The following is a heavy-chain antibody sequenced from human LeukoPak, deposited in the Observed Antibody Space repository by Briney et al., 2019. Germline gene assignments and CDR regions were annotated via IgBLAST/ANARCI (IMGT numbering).Heavy chain of an antibody. V-gene: IGHV1-18*01. Sequence: ASVKVSCKASGYTFTSYGISWARQAPGQGLEWMGWISAYNGNTNYAQKLQGRVTMTTDTSTSTAYMELRSLRSDDTAVYYCARDYYDSSGQGLDAFDIWGQGTMVTVSS. D-gene: IGHD3-22*01. CDR1: GYTFTSYG. CDR3: ARDYYDSSGQGLDAFDI. J-gene: IGHJ3*02. CDR2: ISAYNGNT.